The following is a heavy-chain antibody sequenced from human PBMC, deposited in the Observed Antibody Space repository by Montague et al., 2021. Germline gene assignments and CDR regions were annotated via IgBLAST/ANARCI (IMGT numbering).Heavy chain of an antibody. CDR1: GGSLSGYY. CDR3: ARGRFGTVNGQYSGGWYYFDK. J-gene: IGHJ4*02. V-gene: IGHV4-34*01. CDR2: INHSGSA. Sequence: SETLSLTCGLSGGSLSGYYWAWIRQTPGNGLEWIGNINHSGSAKYNPSLKNRVSISVGTSNNQFFLDLTSVTAADTAMYFCARGRFGTVNGQYSGGWYYFDKWGQGAMVTVSS. D-gene: IGHD2-15*01.